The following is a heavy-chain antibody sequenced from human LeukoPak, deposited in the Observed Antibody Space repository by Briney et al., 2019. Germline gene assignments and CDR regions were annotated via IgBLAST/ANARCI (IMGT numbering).Heavy chain of an antibody. Sequence: ASVKVSCKASGYTFTSYGISWVRQAPGQGLEWMGWISAYNGNTNYAQKLQGRVTMTTDISTSTAYLELRSLRSDDTGVYYCARVSTPPYGSGSYYKSNWFDPWGQGTLVTVSS. V-gene: IGHV1-18*01. CDR1: GYTFTSYG. CDR2: ISAYNGNT. D-gene: IGHD3-10*01. J-gene: IGHJ5*02. CDR3: ARVSTPPYGSGSYYKSNWFDP.